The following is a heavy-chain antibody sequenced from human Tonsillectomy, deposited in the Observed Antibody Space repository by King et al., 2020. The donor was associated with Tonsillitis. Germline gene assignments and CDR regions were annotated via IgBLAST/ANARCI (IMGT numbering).Heavy chain of an antibody. D-gene: IGHD6-19*01. V-gene: IGHV2-5*02. Sequence: ITLKESGPTLVKPTQTLTLTCTFSGFSLSTSGVGVGWIRQPPGKALEWLALIYCDDDKRYSPSLKSRLTSTKDTSNNQVVLTMTNMDPVVTAAYYCAQGGWGFDYWGQGTLVTVSS. CDR3: AQGGWGFDY. J-gene: IGHJ4*02. CDR2: IYCDDDK. CDR1: GFSLSTSGVG.